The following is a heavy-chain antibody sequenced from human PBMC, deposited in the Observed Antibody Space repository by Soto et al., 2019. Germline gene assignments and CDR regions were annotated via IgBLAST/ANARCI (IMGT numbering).Heavy chain of an antibody. CDR1: GYTFPSYC. V-gene: IGHV1-18*04. Sequence: ASVKVSCKASGYTFPSYCISWVGQAPGPGLERVGGISAYNGNTEYAQNFPGSVTMTTDTSTSTAYMELRRVRSDDTAVYYCARDGRVVAVAGTDYYYGMDVWGQGTTVTVSS. D-gene: IGHD6-19*01. CDR2: ISAYNGNT. CDR3: ARDGRVVAVAGTDYYYGMDV. J-gene: IGHJ6*02.